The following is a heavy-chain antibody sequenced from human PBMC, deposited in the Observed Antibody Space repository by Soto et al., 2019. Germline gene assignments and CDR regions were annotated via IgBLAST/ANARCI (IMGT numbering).Heavy chain of an antibody. D-gene: IGHD6-19*01. CDR2: IVVGSGNT. CDR3: AADHSGGYYYYYGMDV. Sequence: GASVKVSCKASGFTFTSSAVQWVRHARGQRLEWIGWIVVGSGNTNYAQKFQERVTITRDMSTSTAYMELSSLRSEDTAVYYCAADHSGGYYYYYGMDVWGQGTTVTVSS. V-gene: IGHV1-58*01. J-gene: IGHJ6*02. CDR1: GFTFTSSA.